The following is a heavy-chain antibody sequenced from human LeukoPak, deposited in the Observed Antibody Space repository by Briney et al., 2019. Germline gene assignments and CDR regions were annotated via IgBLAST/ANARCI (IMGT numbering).Heavy chain of an antibody. Sequence: GGSLRLSCAASGFTFSSYAMHWVRQAPGKGLEWVAVISYDGSNKYYADSVKGRFTISRDNSKNTLYLQMDSLRAEDTAVYYCASWGRWRYFDYWGQGTLVTVSS. V-gene: IGHV3-30*04. J-gene: IGHJ4*02. CDR2: ISYDGSNK. CDR3: ASWGRWRYFDY. CDR1: GFTFSSYA. D-gene: IGHD7-27*01.